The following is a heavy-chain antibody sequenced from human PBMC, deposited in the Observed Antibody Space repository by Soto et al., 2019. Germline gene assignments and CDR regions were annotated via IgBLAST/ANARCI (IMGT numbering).Heavy chain of an antibody. CDR1: GGTFSNHA. CDR3: AREVAADGTFREDVFDI. CDR2: IIPIFTTT. J-gene: IGHJ3*02. Sequence: QVHLVQSGAEVKKPGSSVNVSCKAPGGTFSNHAINWVRQAPGQGLEWMGRIIPIFTTTNYAQKFQGRVTMTADESTITAYLELSSLRHDDTAVYYCAREVAADGTFREDVFDIWGQGTLVTVSS. V-gene: IGHV1-69*12. D-gene: IGHD6-13*01.